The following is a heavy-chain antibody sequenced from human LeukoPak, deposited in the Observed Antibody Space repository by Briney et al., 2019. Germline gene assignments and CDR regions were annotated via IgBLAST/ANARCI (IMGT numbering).Heavy chain of an antibody. V-gene: IGHV4-39*07. CDR3: ARDQGYDILTGYYDWFDP. Sequence: PSETLSLTCSVSGGSISSSSYYWGWIRQPPGKGLEWIGSIYYSGSTYYNPSLKSRVTISVDTSKNQFSLKLSSVTAADTAVYYCARDQGYDILTGYYDWFDPWGQGTLVTVSS. J-gene: IGHJ5*02. CDR2: IYYSGST. D-gene: IGHD3-9*01. CDR1: GGSISSSSYY.